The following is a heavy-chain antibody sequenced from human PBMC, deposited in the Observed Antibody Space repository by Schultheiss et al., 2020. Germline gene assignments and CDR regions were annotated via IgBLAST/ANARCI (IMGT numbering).Heavy chain of an antibody. V-gene: IGHV3-30*18. CDR3: AKDRHSGYDANWFDP. CDR1: GFTFSSYG. J-gene: IGHJ5*02. D-gene: IGHD5-12*01. CDR2: ISYDGSNK. Sequence: GGSLRLSCAASGFTFSSYGMHLVRQAPGKGLEWVAVISYDGSNKYYADSVKGRFTISRDNSKNTLYLQMNSLRAEDTAVYYCAKDRHSGYDANWFDPWGQGTLVTVSS.